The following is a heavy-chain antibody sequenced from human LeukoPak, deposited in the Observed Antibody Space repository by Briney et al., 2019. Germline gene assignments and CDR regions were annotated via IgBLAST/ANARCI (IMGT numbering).Heavy chain of an antibody. CDR2: IYYSGST. CDR3: ARGVRWLQLSYFDY. D-gene: IGHD5-24*01. CDR1: GGSISSYY. Sequence: SETLSLTCTVSGGSISSYYWSWIRQPPGKGLEWIGYIYYSGSTNYNPSLKSRVTISVDTSKNQFSLKLSSATAADTAVYYCARGVRWLQLSYFDYWGQGTLVTVSS. J-gene: IGHJ4*02. V-gene: IGHV4-59*12.